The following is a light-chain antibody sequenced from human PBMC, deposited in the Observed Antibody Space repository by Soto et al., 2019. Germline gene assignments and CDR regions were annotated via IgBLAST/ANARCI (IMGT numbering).Light chain of an antibody. Sequence: DIQMTQSPSTLSASVGDRVTVTCRASQSINGWLAWYQQKPGKAPKLLIYDASSLHSGVPSRITGSGFGTEFTLTISSLQPEDFATYYCQQYRRYSRTFGQGTKVDIK. CDR2: DAS. V-gene: IGKV1-5*01. CDR3: QQYRRYSRT. J-gene: IGKJ1*01. CDR1: QSINGW.